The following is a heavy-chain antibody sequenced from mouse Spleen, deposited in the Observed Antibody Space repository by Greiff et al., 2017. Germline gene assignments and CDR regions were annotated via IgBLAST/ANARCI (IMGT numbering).Heavy chain of an antibody. CDR3: ARGPARATAWFAY. CDR2: ISTYYGDA. D-gene: IGHD3-1*01. Sequence: QVQLKESGAELVRPGVSVKISCKGSGYTFTDYAMHWVKQSHAKSLEWIGVISTYYGDASYNQKFKGKATMTVDKSSSTAYMELARLTSEDSAIYYCARGPARATAWFAYWGQGTLVTVSA. CDR1: GYTFTDYA. J-gene: IGHJ3*01. V-gene: IGHV1S137*01.